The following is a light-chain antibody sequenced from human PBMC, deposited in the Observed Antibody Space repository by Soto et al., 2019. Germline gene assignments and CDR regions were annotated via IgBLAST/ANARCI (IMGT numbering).Light chain of an antibody. CDR2: DAS. V-gene: IGKV3-15*01. CDR3: QQYNNWPPIT. CDR1: QSIRSK. Sequence: EIVTTQSPGTLSVPPGERATLSCRASQSIRSKLAWYQQKPGQAPRLLIYDASTRATGIPARFSGRGSGTEFTLTISILQSEDFAVYYCQQYNNWPPITVGQGTRLEIK. J-gene: IGKJ5*01.